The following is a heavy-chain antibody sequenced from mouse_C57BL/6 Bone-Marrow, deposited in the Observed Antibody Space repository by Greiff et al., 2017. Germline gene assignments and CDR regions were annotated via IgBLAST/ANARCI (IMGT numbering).Heavy chain of an antibody. Sequence: EVMLVESGGGLVKPGGSLKLSCAASGFTFSDYGMHWVRQAPETGLEWVAYISSGSSTIDYADTVKGRFTISRDNAKSTLFLQMTSLRSGDTAVYYCARRDLDYWGQGTTLTVSS. CDR2: ISSGSSTI. V-gene: IGHV5-17*01. CDR3: ARRDLDY. J-gene: IGHJ2*01. CDR1: GFTFSDYG.